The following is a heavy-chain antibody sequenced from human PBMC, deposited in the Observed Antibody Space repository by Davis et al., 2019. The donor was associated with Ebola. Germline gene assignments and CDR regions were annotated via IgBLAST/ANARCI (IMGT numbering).Heavy chain of an antibody. D-gene: IGHD2-2*01. CDR1: GFTFSSYG. V-gene: IGHV3-30*18. Sequence: GESLKISCAASGFTFSSYGMHWVRQAPGKGLEWVAVISYDGSNKYYADSVKGRFTISRDNSKNTLYLQMNSLRAEDTAVYYCAKGGLDIVVVPAARYYYYGMDVWGQGTTVTVSS. CDR2: ISYDGSNK. CDR3: AKGGLDIVVVPAARYYYYGMDV. J-gene: IGHJ6*02.